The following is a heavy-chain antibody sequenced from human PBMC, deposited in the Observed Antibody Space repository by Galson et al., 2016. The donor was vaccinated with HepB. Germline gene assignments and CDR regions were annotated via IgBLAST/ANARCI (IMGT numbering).Heavy chain of an antibody. D-gene: IGHD2-2*01. V-gene: IGHV1-18*01. CDR2: INPYNGNT. Sequence: SVKVSCKASGYSFTSYRISWVRRAPGQGLEWMGWINPYNGNTNYTQNLQGGVTMTTDTSTSTAYMELRSLRSDDTAVYYCAREESLVVLPVVLYYFDFWGQGTLVTVSS. J-gene: IGHJ4*02. CDR1: GYSFTSYR. CDR3: AREESLVVLPVVLYYFDF.